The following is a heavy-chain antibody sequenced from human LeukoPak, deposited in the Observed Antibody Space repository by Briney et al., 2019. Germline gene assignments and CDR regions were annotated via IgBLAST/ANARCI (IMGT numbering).Heavy chain of an antibody. CDR1: GFTFSSYA. V-gene: IGHV3-23*01. Sequence: GGSLRLSCAASGFTFSSYAMSWVRQAPGKGLEWASTISYSGGSTYYADSVKGRFAISRDRSKNTLYLQMNGLRGEDTAVYYCAKDDGGSPPDAFDIWGQGTLVTVSS. J-gene: IGHJ3*02. CDR3: AKDDGGSPPDAFDI. D-gene: IGHD1-26*01. CDR2: ISYSGGST.